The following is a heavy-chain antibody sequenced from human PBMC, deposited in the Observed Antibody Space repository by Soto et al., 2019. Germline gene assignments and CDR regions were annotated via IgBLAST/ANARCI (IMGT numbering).Heavy chain of an antibody. V-gene: IGHV3-30*18. Sequence: VQLVESGGGVVQPGRSLRLSCAASRFTFSNYGMQWVRQAPGKGLEWVAVISHDGTVKYYADSVKGRFTICRDNFQNTWDLQMDSLRAEDTAVYYCAKERDTRSSSCFDSWGQGTLVTVSS. D-gene: IGHD5-18*01. CDR2: ISHDGTVK. CDR3: AKERDTRSSSCFDS. CDR1: RFTFSNYG. J-gene: IGHJ4*02.